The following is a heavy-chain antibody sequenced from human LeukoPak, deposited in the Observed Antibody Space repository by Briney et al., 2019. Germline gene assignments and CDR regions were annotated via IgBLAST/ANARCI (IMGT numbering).Heavy chain of an antibody. CDR3: ARRGGIAVAVSQGWFDP. CDR1: GGSISSSSYY. J-gene: IGHJ5*02. D-gene: IGHD6-19*01. V-gene: IGHV4-39*07. CDR2: INHSGST. Sequence: SETLSLTCTVSGGSISSSSYYWGWIRQPPGKGLEWIGEINHSGSTNYNPSLKSRVTISVDTSKNQFSLKLSSVTAADTAVYYCARRGGIAVAVSQGWFDPWGQGTLVTVSS.